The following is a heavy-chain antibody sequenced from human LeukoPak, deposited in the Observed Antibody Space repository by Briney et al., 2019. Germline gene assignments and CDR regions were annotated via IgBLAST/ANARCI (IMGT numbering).Heavy chain of an antibody. Sequence: GESLKISCKGSGYSFTSYWISWVRQMPGKGLEWMGRIDPSDSYTKYSPSFQGHVTISADKSISTAYLQWSSLKASDTAIYYCARHLSGYYDGFDYWGQGTPVTVSS. D-gene: IGHD4-23*01. J-gene: IGHJ4*02. CDR3: ARHLSGYYDGFDY. V-gene: IGHV5-10-1*01. CDR2: IDPSDSYT. CDR1: GYSFTSYW.